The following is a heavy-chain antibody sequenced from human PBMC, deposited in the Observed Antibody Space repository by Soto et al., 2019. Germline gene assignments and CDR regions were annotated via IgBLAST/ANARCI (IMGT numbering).Heavy chain of an antibody. CDR3: AKVRGSSWYFDY. V-gene: IGHV3-23*01. CDR2: ISGSGGST. D-gene: IGHD6-13*01. J-gene: IGHJ4*02. Sequence: GGSLRLSCAASGFTFSSYAMSWVRQAPGKGLEWVSAISGSGGSTYYADSVKGRFTISRDNSKNTLYLQMNSLGAEDTAVYYCAKVRGSSWYFDYWGQGTLVTVSS. CDR1: GFTFSSYA.